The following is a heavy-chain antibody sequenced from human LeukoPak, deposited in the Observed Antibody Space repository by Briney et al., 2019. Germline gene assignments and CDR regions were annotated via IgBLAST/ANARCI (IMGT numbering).Heavy chain of an antibody. V-gene: IGHV3-7*01. CDR2: INQDGGEI. CDR1: GFTFNNYA. Sequence: PGGSLRLSCAASGFTFNNYAMHWVRRAPGKGLEWVASINQDGGEIHYVDSVKGRFTISRDNSKNTLYLQMNSLRAEDTAVYYCAREGVGDYAEGYYYYYYMDVWGKGTTVTVSS. D-gene: IGHD4-17*01. CDR3: AREGVGDYAEGYYYYYYMDV. J-gene: IGHJ6*03.